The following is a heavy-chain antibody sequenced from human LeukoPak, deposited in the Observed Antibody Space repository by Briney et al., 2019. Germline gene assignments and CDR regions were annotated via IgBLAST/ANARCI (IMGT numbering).Heavy chain of an antibody. CDR2: ISYSSETI. CDR1: GFSFDEYA. J-gene: IGHJ5*02. V-gene: IGHV3-9*01. D-gene: IGHD2/OR15-2a*01. Sequence: GGSLRLSCAASGFSFDEYAMHWVRQVPGKGLEWVSGISYSSETIGYVDSVKGRFTISRDNAKNSLYLQMKSLRAEDTAVYYCARGKTSQNIVTRKTYNWFDPWGQGTLVTVSS. CDR3: ARGKTSQNIVTRKTYNWFDP.